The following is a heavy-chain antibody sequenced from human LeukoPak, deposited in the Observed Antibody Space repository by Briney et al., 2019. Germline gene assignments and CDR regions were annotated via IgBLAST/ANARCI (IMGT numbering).Heavy chain of an antibody. CDR2: ISTYNGNT. CDR3: ARVRYFDSDGDYPNFDY. V-gene: IGHV1-18*01. J-gene: IGHJ4*02. CDR1: GYTFTSYG. D-gene: IGHD3-22*01. Sequence: ASVKVSCMASGYTFTSYGINWVRQAPGQGLEWMGWISTYNGNTNYAQKFQGRVTMTTDASTSTAYMELRSLRSDDTAVYYCARVRYFDSDGDYPNFDYWGQGTLVTVSS.